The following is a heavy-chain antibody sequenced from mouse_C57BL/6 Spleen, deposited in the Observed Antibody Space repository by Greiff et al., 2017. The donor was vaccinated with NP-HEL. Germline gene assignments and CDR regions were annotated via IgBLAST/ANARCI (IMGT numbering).Heavy chain of an antibody. D-gene: IGHD1-1*01. J-gene: IGHJ2*01. Sequence: EVHLVESGGGLVQPGGSLSLSCAASGFTFTDYYMSWVRQPPGKALEWLGFIRNKANGYTTEYSASVKDRFTISRDNSQSILYLQMNALRAEDSATYYGARYRGDYYGQVYLDYWGQGTTLTVSS. CDR1: GFTFTDYY. CDR2: IRNKANGYTT. V-gene: IGHV7-3*01. CDR3: ARYRGDYYGQVYLDY.